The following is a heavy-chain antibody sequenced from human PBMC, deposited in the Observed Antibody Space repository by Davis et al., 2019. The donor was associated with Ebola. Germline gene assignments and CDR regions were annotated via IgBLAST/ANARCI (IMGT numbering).Heavy chain of an antibody. CDR1: GFTFSSYG. CDR2: SGRTDKT. D-gene: IGHD4-17*01. CDR3: ARGVGAATRFDP. V-gene: IGHV3-23*01. Sequence: GESLKISCAASGFTFSSYGMSWVRQAPGKGLEWVSASGRTDKTYYADSVKGRFTISRDNSKNTLYLQMNSLRAEDTAVYYCARGVGAATRFDPWGQGTLVTVSS. J-gene: IGHJ5*02.